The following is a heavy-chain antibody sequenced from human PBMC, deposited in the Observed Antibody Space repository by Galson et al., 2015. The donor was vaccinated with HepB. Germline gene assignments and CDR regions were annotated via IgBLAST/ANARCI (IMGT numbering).Heavy chain of an antibody. CDR1: GFTVSNKY. J-gene: IGHJ4*02. D-gene: IGHD5-12*01. Sequence: SLRLSCAASGFTVSNKYMSWVRQAPGKGLEWVSVIFSGNNTYYADSVKGRFIISRDNSKNTLYLQMNSLRAEDTAVYYCARGPITAYGGYGGFDYWGQGTLVTVSS. CDR3: ARGPITAYGGYGGFDY. CDR2: IFSGNNT. V-gene: IGHV3-66*01.